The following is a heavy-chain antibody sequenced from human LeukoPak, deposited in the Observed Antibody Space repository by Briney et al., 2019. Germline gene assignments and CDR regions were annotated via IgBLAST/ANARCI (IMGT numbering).Heavy chain of an antibody. J-gene: IGHJ3*02. Sequence: SVKVSCKASGGAFSSYAINWVRQAPGQGLDWMGGIIPMFGTPNYAQKFQGRVTITADKSTSTAYMELSSLRSDDTAVYYCARGQTHYYDSSGYYYREAFHIWGQGTMVTVSS. D-gene: IGHD3-22*01. V-gene: IGHV1-69*06. CDR1: GGAFSSYA. CDR2: IIPMFGTP. CDR3: ARGQTHYYDSSGYYYREAFHI.